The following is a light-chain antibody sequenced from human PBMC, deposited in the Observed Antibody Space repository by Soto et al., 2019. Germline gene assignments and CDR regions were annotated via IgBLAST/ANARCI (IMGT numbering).Light chain of an antibody. CDR1: QSISSW. J-gene: IGKJ1*01. CDR3: QQYNSFQT. CDR2: KAS. V-gene: IGKV1-5*03. Sequence: DIQMTQSPSTLSASVGDRVTITCRASQSISSWLAWYQQKPGQAPKLLIYKASSLESGVASRFSSSGPGTGFTLTVSSIQPDDFATYYCQQYNSFQTFGQGTKVEIK.